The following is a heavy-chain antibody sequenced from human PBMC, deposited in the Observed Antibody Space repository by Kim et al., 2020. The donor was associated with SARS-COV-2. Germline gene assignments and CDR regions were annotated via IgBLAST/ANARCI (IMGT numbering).Heavy chain of an antibody. Sequence: SETLSLTCTVSGGSISSSSYYWGWIRQPPGKGLEWIGSIYYSGSTYYNPSLKSRVTISVDTSKNQFSLKLSSVTAADTAVYYCARLDSGTYGGYYYYYGMDVWGQGATVTVSS. D-gene: IGHD3-10*01. CDR3: ARLDSGTYGGYYYYYGMDV. V-gene: IGHV4-39*01. CDR2: IYYSGST. J-gene: IGHJ6*02. CDR1: GGSISSSSYY.